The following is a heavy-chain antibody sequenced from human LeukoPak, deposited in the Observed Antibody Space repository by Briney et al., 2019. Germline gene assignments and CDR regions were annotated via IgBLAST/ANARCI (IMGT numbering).Heavy chain of an antibody. J-gene: IGHJ3*02. Sequence: SETLSLTCSVSGGSISGLYWAWIRQPPGKGLEWIGYIYSSGATDYNPSLKSRVSISVDTSKNQFSLKLSSVAAADTAVYYCARIGDRATPGAFDIWGQGTMVTVSS. V-gene: IGHV4-59*11. CDR3: ARIGDRATPGAFDI. CDR2: IYSSGAT. D-gene: IGHD4-23*01. CDR1: GGSISGLY.